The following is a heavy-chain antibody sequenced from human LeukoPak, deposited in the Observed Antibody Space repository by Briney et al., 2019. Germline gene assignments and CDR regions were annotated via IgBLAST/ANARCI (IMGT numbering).Heavy chain of an antibody. Sequence: ASVKVSCKVSGYTLTELSMHWVRQAPGKGLEWMGGFDPEDGETIYAQKFQGRVTMTEDTSTDTAYMELSSPRSEDTAVYYCARYSSSSAYNWFDPWGQGTLVTVSS. V-gene: IGHV1-24*01. D-gene: IGHD6-6*01. CDR3: ARYSSSSAYNWFDP. CDR2: FDPEDGET. J-gene: IGHJ5*02. CDR1: GYTLTELS.